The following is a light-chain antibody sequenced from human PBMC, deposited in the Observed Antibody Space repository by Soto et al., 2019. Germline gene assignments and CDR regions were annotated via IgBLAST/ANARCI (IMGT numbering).Light chain of an antibody. V-gene: IGLV2-14*01. J-gene: IGLJ1*01. CDR2: EVS. CDR1: SSDVGGYNY. Sequence: QPVLTQPASVSGSPGQSITISCTGTSSDVGGYNYVSWYQQHPGKAPKLMIYEVSNRPSGVSNRFSGSKSGNTASLTISGLQAEDEADYYCSSYTSSSTRLFGTGTKLTVL. CDR3: SSYTSSSTRL.